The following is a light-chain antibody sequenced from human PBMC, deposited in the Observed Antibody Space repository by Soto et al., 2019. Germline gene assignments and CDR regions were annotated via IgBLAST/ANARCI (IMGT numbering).Light chain of an antibody. CDR2: DAS. J-gene: IGKJ1*01. V-gene: IGKV3-11*01. Sequence: EIVLTQSPATLSLSPGERATLSCRASQSVSSYLAWYQQKPGQDLRLLIYDASNSATGIPARFSGSGSGTGFTLTISSIEPDSVAVYYCQQRSNWPPWTFGLRAKVEIK. CDR3: QQRSNWPPWT. CDR1: QSVSSY.